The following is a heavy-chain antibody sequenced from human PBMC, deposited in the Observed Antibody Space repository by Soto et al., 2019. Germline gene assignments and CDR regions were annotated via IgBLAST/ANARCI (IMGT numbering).Heavy chain of an antibody. V-gene: IGHV1-3*01. CDR2: INPVNGNT. CDR3: ARGIATGQLDP. Sequence: ASVKVSCKASGYTFTTYTMNWVRQAPGQRLEWMGWINPVNGNTKSSQKFQDRVIITRDTSASTAYMVLRSLRSEDTAVYYCARGIATGQLDPWGQGTLVTVSS. CDR1: GYTFTTYT. J-gene: IGHJ5*02. D-gene: IGHD6-13*01.